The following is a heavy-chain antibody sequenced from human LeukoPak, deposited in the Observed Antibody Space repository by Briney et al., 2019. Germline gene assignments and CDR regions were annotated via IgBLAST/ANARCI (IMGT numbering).Heavy chain of an antibody. CDR2: ISGSGGRT. D-gene: IGHD3-10*01. J-gene: IGHJ4*02. CDR3: AKVLRFGELLVDY. Sequence: GGSLRLSCAASGFTFNSYWMHWVRQAPGKGLEWVSAISGSGGRTYYADSVKGRFTISRDNSKNTLYLQMNSLRAEDTAIYYCAKVLRFGELLVDYWGQGTLVTVSS. V-gene: IGHV3-23*01. CDR1: GFTFNSYW.